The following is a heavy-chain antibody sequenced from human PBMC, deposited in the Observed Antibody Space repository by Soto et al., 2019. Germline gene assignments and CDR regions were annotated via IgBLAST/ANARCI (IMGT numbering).Heavy chain of an antibody. J-gene: IGHJ3*02. CDR2: MYPDDSHI. CDR3: ATAYVYDFENSNYYRDAFDI. Sequence: PVVSLNSCCRASGCNFSVYVIGWVRQLPGKGLEWMALMYPDDSHIRYSPSFEAHVTISAGKSTSTAFLQWSSLKASDTARYYCATAYVYDFENSNYYRDAFDIWGQGTLVTVSS. CDR1: GCNFSVYV. D-gene: IGHD3-22*01. V-gene: IGHV5-51*01.